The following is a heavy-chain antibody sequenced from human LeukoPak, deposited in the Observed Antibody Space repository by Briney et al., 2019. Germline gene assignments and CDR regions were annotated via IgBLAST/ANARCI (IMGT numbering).Heavy chain of an antibody. D-gene: IGHD2-21*01. CDR1: GYSISSGYY. Sequence: SETLSLTCAVSGYSISSGYYWGWIRQPPGKGLEWIGSIYHSGSTYYNPSLKSRVTISVDTSKDQFSLKLSSVTAADTAVYYCARQLMWSWFDPWGQGTLVTVSS. CDR2: IYHSGST. V-gene: IGHV4-38-2*01. CDR3: ARQLMWSWFDP. J-gene: IGHJ5*02.